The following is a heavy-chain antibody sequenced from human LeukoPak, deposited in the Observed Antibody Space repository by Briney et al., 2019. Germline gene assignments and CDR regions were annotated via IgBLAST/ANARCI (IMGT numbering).Heavy chain of an antibody. CDR3: AGGSTGHNYACDC. CDR1: GFTFDNYA. CDR2: ITASGDST. D-gene: IGHD5-18*01. V-gene: IGHV3-23*01. J-gene: IGHJ4*02. Sequence: GGSLRLSCAASGFTFDNYAMTWVRQAPGKGLEWVSSITASGDSTYYADSVKGRFTISRDNSKNTLYLQMNSLRAEDTAVYHCAGGSTGHNYACDCWGRGTLLTVSS.